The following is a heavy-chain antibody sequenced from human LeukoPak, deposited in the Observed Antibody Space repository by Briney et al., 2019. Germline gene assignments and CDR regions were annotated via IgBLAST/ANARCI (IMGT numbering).Heavy chain of an antibody. CDR1: RFTFSDYY. CDR3: ARANSDYDPYYYYYMDV. Sequence: GGSLRLSCAASRFTFSDYYMTWIRQAPGKGLEWVSYISSNVITIFYADSVKGRFTISRDNAKNSLYLQMNSLRAEDTAVYYCARANSDYDPYYYYYMDVWGKGTTVTVSS. V-gene: IGHV3-11*04. D-gene: IGHD3-3*01. CDR2: ISSNVITI. J-gene: IGHJ6*03.